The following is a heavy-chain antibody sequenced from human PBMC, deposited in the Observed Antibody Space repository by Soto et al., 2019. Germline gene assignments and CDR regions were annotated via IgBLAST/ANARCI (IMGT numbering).Heavy chain of an antibody. Sequence: QVQLQESGPGLVKPSETLSLICTVSGGSISSYYWSWIRQSPGKGLEWIGYIYYTGSTNFNPSLKSRVTMSLDASKNQFSLKLSSVTAADTAVYYCARQGWLYISGWNHFDYWGQGTLVTVSS. V-gene: IGHV4-59*01. D-gene: IGHD6-19*01. CDR1: GGSISSYY. CDR2: IYYTGST. J-gene: IGHJ4*02. CDR3: ARQGWLYISGWNHFDY.